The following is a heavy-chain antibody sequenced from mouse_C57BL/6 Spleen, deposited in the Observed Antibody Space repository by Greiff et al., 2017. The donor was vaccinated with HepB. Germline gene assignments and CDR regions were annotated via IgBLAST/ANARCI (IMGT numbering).Heavy chain of an antibody. D-gene: IGHD1-1*01. CDR2: ISNLAYSI. J-gene: IGHJ1*03. Sequence: DVQLVESGGGLVQPGGSLKLSCAASGFTFSDYGMAWVRQAPRKGPEWVAFISNLAYSIYYADTVTGRFTISRENAKNTLYLEMSSLRSEDTAMYYCARRGYGSSYGYFDVWGTGTTVTVSS. CDR1: GFTFSDYG. CDR3: ARRGYGSSYGYFDV. V-gene: IGHV5-15*04.